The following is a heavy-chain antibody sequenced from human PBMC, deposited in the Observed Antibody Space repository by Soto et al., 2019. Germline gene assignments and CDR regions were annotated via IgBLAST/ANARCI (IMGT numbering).Heavy chain of an antibody. D-gene: IGHD5-18*01. CDR1: GFTFSSYA. Sequence: VGSLRLSCAASGFTFSSYAMSWVRQAPGKGLEWVSAISGSGGSTYYADSVKGRFTISRDNSKNTLYLQMNSLRAEDTAVYYCASQEAMDDAFDIWGQGTMVTVSS. J-gene: IGHJ3*02. CDR2: ISGSGGST. V-gene: IGHV3-23*01. CDR3: ASQEAMDDAFDI.